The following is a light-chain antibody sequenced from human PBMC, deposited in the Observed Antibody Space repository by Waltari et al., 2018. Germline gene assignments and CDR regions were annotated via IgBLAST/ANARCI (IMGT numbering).Light chain of an antibody. CDR2: GAS. CDR3: QQYNNWPPIT. V-gene: IGKV3-15*01. CDR1: HSVSSN. Sequence: EIVMTQSPATLSAPQGARATLPCRASHSVSSNLAWYQQKPSQAPRLLIYGASTRATGIPARFSGSASGTEFTLTISSLQSEDFAVYYCQQYNNWPPITFGQGTRLEIK. J-gene: IGKJ5*01.